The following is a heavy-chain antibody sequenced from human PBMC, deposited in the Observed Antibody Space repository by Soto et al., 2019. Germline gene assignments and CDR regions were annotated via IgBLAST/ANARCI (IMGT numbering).Heavy chain of an antibody. D-gene: IGHD3-22*01. CDR3: ARHPQYYDTSAYHYYFDY. V-gene: IGHV4-39*01. CDR2: IYYSGST. J-gene: IGHJ4*02. Sequence: SETLSLTCTVSGDSISGTIYYWGWVRQSPGKGLEWIGSIYYSGSTHYNPSLKSRVTISVDTSKNQFSLRVSSVTAADTAVYYCARHPQYYDTSAYHYYFDYWGQGTLVTVS. CDR1: GDSISGTIYY.